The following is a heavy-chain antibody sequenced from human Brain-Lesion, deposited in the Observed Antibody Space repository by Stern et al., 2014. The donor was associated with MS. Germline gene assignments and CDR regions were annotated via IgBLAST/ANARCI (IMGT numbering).Heavy chain of an antibody. Sequence: EVQLVESGGGFVQPGGSLRLSCEASGFTLSNYWMHWVRQAPGKGLVWVSRVNNDGRRTSYADSVKGRFTMSRDNAKNTLYLQMNSLRVEDTAIYYCARGERWFDSWGQGTLVTVSS. V-gene: IGHV3-74*02. J-gene: IGHJ5*01. CDR3: ARGERWFDS. CDR1: GFTLSNYW. CDR2: VNNDGRRT. D-gene: IGHD3-10*01.